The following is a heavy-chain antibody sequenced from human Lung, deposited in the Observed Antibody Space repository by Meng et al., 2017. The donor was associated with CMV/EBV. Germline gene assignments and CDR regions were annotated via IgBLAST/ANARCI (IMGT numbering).Heavy chain of an antibody. J-gene: IGHJ1*01. CDR2: FSSDITNP. V-gene: IGHV3-30*09. Sequence: GGSLRLXCVASGFNLNTHSGHWVRQAPGKGLEWLAVFSSDITNPYYADSVRGRFAVSRDDFRKSLYLQMNDLTPEDTAVYYCATSRLQLDAVDLWGQGTLVTVSS. D-gene: IGHD2-2*01. CDR3: ATSRLQLDAVDL. CDR1: GFNLNTHS.